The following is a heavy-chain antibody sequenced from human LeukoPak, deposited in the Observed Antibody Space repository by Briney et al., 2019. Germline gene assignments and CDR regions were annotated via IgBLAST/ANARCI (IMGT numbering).Heavy chain of an antibody. CDR3: AKESHHDNWYFDL. V-gene: IGHV3-30*18. J-gene: IGHJ2*01. CDR2: ISSGGNAK. CDR1: GFTFSSYS. Sequence: GTSLRLSCAASGFTFSSYSFHWVRQAPGQGLEWVAVISSGGNAKYYGDSVKGRFTSSRDNSGNTLYLEMNSLRTDDTAVYYCAKESHHDNWYFDLWGRGTLVTVSS.